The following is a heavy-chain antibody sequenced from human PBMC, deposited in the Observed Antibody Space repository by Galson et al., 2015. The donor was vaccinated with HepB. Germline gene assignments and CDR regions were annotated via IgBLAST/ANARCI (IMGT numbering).Heavy chain of an antibody. J-gene: IGHJ5*02. CDR1: GFTFSNYV. CDR2: ISGSGRDS. D-gene: IGHD6-19*01. V-gene: IGHV3-23*01. CDR3: AQAARQWLSS. Sequence: SLRLSCAASGFTFSNYVMNWVRQAPGKGLEWVAAISGSGRDSYYADAVKGRFTISRDVSNNTLYLHIHSLRAEDTAIYYCAQAARQWLSSWGQGTLVTVSS.